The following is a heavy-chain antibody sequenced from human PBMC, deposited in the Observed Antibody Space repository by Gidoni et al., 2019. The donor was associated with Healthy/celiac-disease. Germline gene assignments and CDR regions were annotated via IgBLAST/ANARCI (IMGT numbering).Heavy chain of an antibody. CDR2: ISYDGSNK. Sequence: QVQLVESGGGVVQPGRSLRLSCAGSGFTFSSYAMHWVRQAPGKGLGWVAVISYDGSNKYYADSVKGRFTISRDNSKNTLYLQMNSLRTEDTAVYYCARSGPYVLRFLEWLRDGMDVWGQGTTVTVSS. D-gene: IGHD3-3*01. J-gene: IGHJ6*02. CDR3: ARSGPYVLRFLEWLRDGMDV. CDR1: GFTFSSYA. V-gene: IGHV3-30-3*01.